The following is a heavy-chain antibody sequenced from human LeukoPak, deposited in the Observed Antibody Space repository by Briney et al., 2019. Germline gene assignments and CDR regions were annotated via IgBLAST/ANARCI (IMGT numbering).Heavy chain of an antibody. J-gene: IGHJ4*02. V-gene: IGHV3-30*01. CDR3: AREDIIASGGFDY. Sequence: GGSLRLSCAASGFTFSSYAMHWVREAPSKGLEWVAVISYDGSNKYYADSVKGRFTISRDNSKNTLYLQMNSLRAEDTAVYYCAREDIIASGGFDYWAREPWSPSPQ. CDR1: GFTFSSYA. D-gene: IGHD3-3*02. CDR2: ISYDGSNK.